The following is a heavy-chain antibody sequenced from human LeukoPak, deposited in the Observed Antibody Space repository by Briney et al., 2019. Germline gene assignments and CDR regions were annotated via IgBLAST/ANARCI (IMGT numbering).Heavy chain of an antibody. J-gene: IGHJ6*03. D-gene: IGHD1-7*01. CDR1: GGTFSSYA. V-gene: IGHV1-69*05. Sequence: ASVKVSCKASGGTFSSYAISWVRQAPGQGLEWMGGIIPIFGTANYAQKFQGRVTITTDESTSTAYMELSRLRSDDTAVYYCARDKELEVRGFYYYMDVWGKGTTVTVSS. CDR2: IIPIFGTA. CDR3: ARDKELEVRGFYYYMDV.